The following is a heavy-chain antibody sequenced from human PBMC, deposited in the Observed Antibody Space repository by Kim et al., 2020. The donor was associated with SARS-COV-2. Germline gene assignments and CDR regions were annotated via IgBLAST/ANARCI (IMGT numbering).Heavy chain of an antibody. CDR3: ARDPHYYGSGSYRPFGY. Sequence: VKGRFTISSDNSKNPLYLQMNGLRAEDTAVYYCARDPHYYGSGSYRPFGYWGQGTLVTVSS. J-gene: IGHJ4*02. D-gene: IGHD3-10*01. V-gene: IGHV3-30*01.